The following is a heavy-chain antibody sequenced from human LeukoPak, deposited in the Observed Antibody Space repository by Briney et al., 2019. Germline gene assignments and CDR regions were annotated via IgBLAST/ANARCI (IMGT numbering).Heavy chain of an antibody. CDR3: ATHSSRWYDHDAFDI. D-gene: IGHD6-19*01. CDR1: GFSFTGSV. J-gene: IGHJ3*02. V-gene: IGHV1-58*02. Sequence: GASVKVSCKASGFSFTGSVIQWVRQACGQRLEWIGWIVVGSGNTNYAQKFQERVTITRDRSTSTAYMELSSLRSEDTALYYCATHSSRWYDHDAFDIWGQGTMVTVSS. CDR2: IVVGSGNT.